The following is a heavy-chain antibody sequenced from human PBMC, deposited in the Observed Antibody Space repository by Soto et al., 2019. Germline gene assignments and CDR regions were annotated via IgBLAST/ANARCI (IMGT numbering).Heavy chain of an antibody. CDR3: AKNWGETVTLDY. Sequence: EVQLLESGGGLVQPGGSLRLSCAASGFTFSSYAMSWVRQAPGKGLEWVSAISGSGGSTYYADSVKGRFTISRDNSKNTLYLQMKSLRAEDTAVYYCAKNWGETVTLDYWGLGTLVTVSS. V-gene: IGHV3-23*01. CDR2: ISGSGGST. CDR1: GFTFSSYA. J-gene: IGHJ4*02. D-gene: IGHD4-17*01.